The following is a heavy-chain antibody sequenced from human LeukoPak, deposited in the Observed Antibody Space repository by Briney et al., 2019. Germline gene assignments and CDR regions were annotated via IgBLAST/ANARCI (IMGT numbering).Heavy chain of an antibody. CDR2: IIPIFGTA. CDR3: ARDVRLPRRALDI. Sequence: SVKVSCKASGGTFSSYAISWVRQAPGQGLEWMGGIIPIFGTANYAQKFQGRVTITADESTSTAYMELSSLRSEDTAVYYCARDVRLPRRALDIWGQGTMVTVSS. D-gene: IGHD5-18*01. V-gene: IGHV1-69*13. CDR1: GGTFSSYA. J-gene: IGHJ3*02.